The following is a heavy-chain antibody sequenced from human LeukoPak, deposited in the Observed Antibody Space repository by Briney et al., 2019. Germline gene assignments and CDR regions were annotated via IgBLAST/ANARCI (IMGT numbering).Heavy chain of an antibody. Sequence: SVKVSCKASGGTFSSYAISWVRQAPGQGLEWMGGIIPIFGTANYAQKFQGRVTITADKSTSTAYMELSSLRSEDTAVYYCARGYCSSTSCDAGGYYYGMDVWGKGTTVTVSS. CDR2: IIPIFGTA. CDR1: GGTFSSYA. V-gene: IGHV1-69*06. CDR3: ARGYCSSTSCDAGGYYYGMDV. J-gene: IGHJ6*04. D-gene: IGHD2-2*01.